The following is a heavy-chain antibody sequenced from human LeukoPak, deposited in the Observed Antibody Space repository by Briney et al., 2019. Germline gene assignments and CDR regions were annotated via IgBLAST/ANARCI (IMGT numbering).Heavy chain of an antibody. Sequence: GGSLRLSCAASGFTFSSYWMHWVRQAPGKGLVWVSRINSDGSSTSYAASVKGRFTISRDNAKNTLYLQMNSLRAEDTAVYYSARAPDSSSWYSPPDYWGRGTLVTVSS. V-gene: IGHV3-74*01. CDR3: ARAPDSSSWYSPPDY. CDR1: GFTFSSYW. CDR2: INSDGSST. J-gene: IGHJ4*02. D-gene: IGHD6-13*01.